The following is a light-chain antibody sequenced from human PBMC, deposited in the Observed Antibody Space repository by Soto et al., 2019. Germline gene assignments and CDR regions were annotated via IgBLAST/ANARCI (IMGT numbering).Light chain of an antibody. Sequence: SVLTQPPSASGTPGQRITISCSGSSSNIGDNPVNWYQQLPGAAPKLLIYINDQRPSGVPDRFSGSKSGTSASLAFSGLQPEDEADYYCAACDDSLNALFGTGTKVTVL. J-gene: IGLJ1*01. V-gene: IGLV1-44*01. CDR3: AACDDSLNAL. CDR2: IND. CDR1: SSNIGDNP.